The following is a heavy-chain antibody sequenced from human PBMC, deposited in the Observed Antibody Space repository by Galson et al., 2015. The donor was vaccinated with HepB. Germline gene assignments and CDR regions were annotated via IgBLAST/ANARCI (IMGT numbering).Heavy chain of an antibody. CDR1: GFSFSSYA. CDR3: AKEVAVAGTPYFDY. CDR2: ISGGGDST. J-gene: IGHJ4*02. Sequence: SLRLSCAASGFSFSSYAISWGRQAPGKGLVWVSAISGGGDSTYYAASVKGRITISRDNSKNTMYLQMNGLRAEDTAVYYCAKEVAVAGTPYFDYWGQGTLVTVSS. V-gene: IGHV3-23*01. D-gene: IGHD6-19*01.